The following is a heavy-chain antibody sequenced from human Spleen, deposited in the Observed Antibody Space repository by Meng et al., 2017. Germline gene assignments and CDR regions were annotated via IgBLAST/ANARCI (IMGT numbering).Heavy chain of an antibody. CDR2: INTDASST. CDR1: GFTFSSYN. CDR3: ARGRYLGFLTGYSFYFDN. J-gene: IGHJ4*02. V-gene: IGHV3-74*03. Sequence: GGSLRLSCAASGFTFSSYNMHWVRQTPGEGLVWVSRINTDASSTTYADSVKGRFTISRDDAKNTVYLQMNSLRAEDTAVYYCARGRYLGFLTGYSFYFDNWGQGTLVTVSS. D-gene: IGHD3-9*01.